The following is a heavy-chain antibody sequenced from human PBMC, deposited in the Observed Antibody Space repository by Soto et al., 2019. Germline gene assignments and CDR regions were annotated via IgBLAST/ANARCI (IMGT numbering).Heavy chain of an antibody. CDR1: GDSITSGGCY. D-gene: IGHD3-3*01. J-gene: IGHJ6*02. Sequence: PSQTLSLTCTVTGDSITSGGCYWSLIRKHPGKGLEWIGRIYNSGSTNYNPSLKSRVTMSVDMSKNQFSLKLSSVTAADTAVYYCARDRLNDYDFWSGSYKDYYGMDVWGQGTTVTVSS. CDR3: ARDRLNDYDFWSGSYKDYYGMDV. CDR2: IYNSGST. V-gene: IGHV4-61*02.